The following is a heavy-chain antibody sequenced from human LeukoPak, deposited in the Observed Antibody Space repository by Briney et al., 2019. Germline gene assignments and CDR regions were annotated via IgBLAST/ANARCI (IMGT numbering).Heavy chain of an antibody. CDR2: ISGSGGST. CDR1: GFTFSSYA. Sequence: GGSLRLSCAASGFTFSSYAMSWVRQAPGKGLEWVSAISGSGGSTYYADSVKGRFTISRDNSKNTLYLQMNSLRAEDTAVYYCANDLTYYYDGSGYLDYWGQGTLVTVSS. CDR3: ANDLTYYYDGSGYLDY. D-gene: IGHD3-22*01. V-gene: IGHV3-23*01. J-gene: IGHJ4*02.